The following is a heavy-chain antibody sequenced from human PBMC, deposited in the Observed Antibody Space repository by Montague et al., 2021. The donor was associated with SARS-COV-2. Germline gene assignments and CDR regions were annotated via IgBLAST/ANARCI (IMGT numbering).Heavy chain of an antibody. CDR2: IYYNTGNT. D-gene: IGHD5-12*01. CDR3: ARGTGYDYYFDC. CDR1: GGSISDYY. Sequence: LSLTCSVSGGSISDYYWNWIRQPPGKGLEWIGYIYYNTGNTNYXPSLQSRVTISLDTSKNQFSLNLRSVTAADTALYFCARGTGYDYYFDCWGLGTLVTVSS. J-gene: IGHJ4*02. V-gene: IGHV4-59*01.